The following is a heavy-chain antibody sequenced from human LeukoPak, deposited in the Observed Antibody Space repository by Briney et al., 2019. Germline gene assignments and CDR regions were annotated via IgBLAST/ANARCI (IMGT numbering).Heavy chain of an antibody. CDR1: GYTFTSYY. CDR3: ASVGAWNAFDI. J-gene: IGHJ3*02. CDR2: INPSGGST. V-gene: IGHV1-46*01. Sequence: GASVKVSCKASGYTFTSYYMHWVRQAPGQGLEWMGIINPSGGSTSYAQRFQGRVTMTRDTSTSTVYMELSSLRSEDTAVYYCASVGAWNAFDIWGQGTMVTVSS. D-gene: IGHD1-26*01.